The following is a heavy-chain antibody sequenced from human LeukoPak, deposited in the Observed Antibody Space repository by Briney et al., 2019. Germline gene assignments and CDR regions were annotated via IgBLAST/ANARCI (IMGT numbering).Heavy chain of an antibody. J-gene: IGHJ3*02. D-gene: IGHD3-3*01. CDR1: GYSFTSYW. V-gene: IGHV5-51*01. Sequence: GESLKISCKGSGYSFTSYWIGWVRQMPGKGLEWMGIIYPGDSDTRNSPSFQGQVIISADKSISTAYLQWSSLKASDTAMYYCARSITIFGVVYAFDIWGQGTMVTVSS. CDR3: ARSITIFGVVYAFDI. CDR2: IYPGDSDT.